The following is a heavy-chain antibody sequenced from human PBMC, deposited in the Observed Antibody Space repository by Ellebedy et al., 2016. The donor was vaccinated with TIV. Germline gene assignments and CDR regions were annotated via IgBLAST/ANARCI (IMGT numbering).Heavy chain of an antibody. V-gene: IGHV4-59*08. CDR2: IYYSGST. CDR3: ALASGYQLPPDS. J-gene: IGHJ4*02. Sequence: MPSETLSLTCTVSGGSISSYYWRWIRQPPGKGLEWIGYIYYSGSTNYNPSLKSRVTISVDTSKNQFSLKLSSVTAADTAVDYCALASGYQLPPDSWGQGTLITVSS. CDR1: GGSISSYY. D-gene: IGHD2-2*01.